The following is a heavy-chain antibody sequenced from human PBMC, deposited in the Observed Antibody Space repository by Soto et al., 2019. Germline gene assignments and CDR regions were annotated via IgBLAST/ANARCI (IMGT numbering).Heavy chain of an antibody. J-gene: IGHJ6*02. D-gene: IGHD2-2*01. V-gene: IGHV1-69*01. CDR1: GGTFSSYA. Sequence: QVQLVQSGAEVQKPGSSVKVSCKASGGTFSSYAISWVRQAPGQGLEWMGGIIPISGTANYAQKFQGRVTSTADESTSTDYMEVSSLRSEDTAVYYCARSQGSSTSLEIYYYCYYGMDVWGQGTTVTVSS. CDR2: IIPISGTA. CDR3: ARSQGSSTSLEIYYYCYYGMDV.